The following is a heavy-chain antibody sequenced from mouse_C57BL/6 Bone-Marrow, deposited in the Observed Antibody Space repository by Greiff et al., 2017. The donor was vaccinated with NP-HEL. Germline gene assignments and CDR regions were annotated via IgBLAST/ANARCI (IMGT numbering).Heavy chain of an antibody. J-gene: IGHJ2*01. V-gene: IGHV5-4*01. Sequence: EVQLVESGGGLVKPGGSLKLSCAASGFTFSSYAMSWVRQTPVKRLEWVATISDGGSYTYYPDNVKGRFTISRDNAKNNLYLQMSHLKSEDTAMYYCAREDFFDYWGQGTTLTVSS. CDR2: ISDGGSYT. CDR3: AREDFFDY. CDR1: GFTFSSYA.